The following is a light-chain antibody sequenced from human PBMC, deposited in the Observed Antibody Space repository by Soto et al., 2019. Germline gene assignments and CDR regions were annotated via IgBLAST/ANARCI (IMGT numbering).Light chain of an antibody. CDR1: HTVANF. J-gene: IGKJ4*01. CDR2: DVS. V-gene: IGKV3-11*01. CDR3: QQRSNWPPT. Sequence: DTVSIQSPATLSLSPGERATLSCRASHTVANFLAWYQHKPGQAPRLLIYDVSNRATGIPARFSGSGSGTDFTLTISSLEPDDFAVYYCQQRSNWPPTFGGGTNVEI.